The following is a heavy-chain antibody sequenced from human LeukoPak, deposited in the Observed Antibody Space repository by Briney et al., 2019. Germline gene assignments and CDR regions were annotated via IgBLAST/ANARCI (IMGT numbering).Heavy chain of an antibody. CDR2: INHSGST. J-gene: IGHJ4*02. CDR3: ARAAAGHGRPSRHFDY. Sequence: MSSETLSLTCAVYGGSFSGYYWSWIRQPPGKGLEWIGEINHSGSTNYNPSLKSRVTISVDTSKNQFSLKLSSVTAADTAVYYCARAAAGHGRPSRHFDYWGQGTLVTVSS. CDR1: GGSFSGYY. D-gene: IGHD6-13*01. V-gene: IGHV4-34*01.